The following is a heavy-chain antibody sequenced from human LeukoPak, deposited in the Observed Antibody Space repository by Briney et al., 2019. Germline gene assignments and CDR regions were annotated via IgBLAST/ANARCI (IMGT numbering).Heavy chain of an antibody. CDR1: GGSISSYY. J-gene: IGHJ5*02. CDR3: ARDGSTYYYDSSGYIGWFDP. CDR2: IYYSGST. Sequence: PSETLSLTCTVSGGSISSYYWSWIRQPPGKGLEWIGYIYYSGSTNYNPSLKSRVTISADTSKNQFSLKLSSVTAADTAVYCCARDGSTYYYDSSGYIGWFDPWGQGTLVTVSS. V-gene: IGHV4-59*01. D-gene: IGHD3-22*01.